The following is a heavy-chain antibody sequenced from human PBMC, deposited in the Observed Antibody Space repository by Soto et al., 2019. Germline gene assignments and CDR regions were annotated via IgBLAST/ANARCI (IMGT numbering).Heavy chain of an antibody. CDR3: AHIPNYYQYDWFAP. Sequence: QITLKESGPTLVKPTQTLTLTCTFSGFSLTTRGVGVGWIRQPPGKALECLALIYWDDDKRYSPSLQSRLSIPKDPSKNQVVLTMTNVDPVDTATYYCAHIPNYYQYDWFAPWGQGTLVSVSS. V-gene: IGHV2-5*02. CDR1: GFSLTTRGVG. CDR2: IYWDDDK. J-gene: IGHJ5*02. D-gene: IGHD3-16*01.